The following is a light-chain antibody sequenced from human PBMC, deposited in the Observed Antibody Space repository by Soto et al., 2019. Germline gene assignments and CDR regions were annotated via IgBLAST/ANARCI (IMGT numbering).Light chain of an antibody. Sequence: QSVLTQPPSASWAPGQRVTISCSGDSSSIERNTVSWYQQLPGMAPKLLIYLNSRRPSGVPDRFSGSKSGTSASLAISGLQSEEEAEYYCATWDDSLNLLYVVGTGTKVTVL. V-gene: IGLV1-44*01. CDR1: SSSIERNT. CDR2: LNS. CDR3: ATWDDSLNLLYV. J-gene: IGLJ1*01.